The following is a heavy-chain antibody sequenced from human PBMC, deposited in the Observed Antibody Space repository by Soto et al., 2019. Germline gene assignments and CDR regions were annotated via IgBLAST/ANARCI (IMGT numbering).Heavy chain of an antibody. V-gene: IGHV4-34*01. CDR1: GGSFSGYY. CDR3: VSGWEFFDY. J-gene: IGHJ4*02. CDR2: INHSGST. D-gene: IGHD3-10*01. Sequence: LSLTCAVYGGSFSGYYWSWIRQPPGKGLEWIGEINHSGSTNYNPSLKSRVTISVDTSKNQFSLKLSSVTAADTAVYYCVSGWEFFDYWGQGTLVTVSS.